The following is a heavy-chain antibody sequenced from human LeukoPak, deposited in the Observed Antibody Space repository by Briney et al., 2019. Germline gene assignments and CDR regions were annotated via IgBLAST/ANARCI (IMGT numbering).Heavy chain of an antibody. CDR1: GFTFSSYG. CDR3: AKVFAGKDYYDSSGSGSSFDY. D-gene: IGHD3-22*01. V-gene: IGHV3-30*02. CDR2: IRYDGSNK. J-gene: IGHJ4*02. Sequence: PGGSLRLSCAASGFTFSSYGMHWVRQAPGKGLEWVAFIRYDGSNKYYADSVKGRFTISRDNSKNTLYLQMNSLRAEDTAVYYCAKVFAGKDYYDSSGSGSSFDYWGQGTLVTVSS.